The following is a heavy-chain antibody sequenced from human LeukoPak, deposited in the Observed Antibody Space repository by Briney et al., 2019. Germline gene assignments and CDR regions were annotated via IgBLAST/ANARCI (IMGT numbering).Heavy chain of an antibody. Sequence: GASVKDSCKASGYTFTSYGISWVRQAPGQGLEWMGWISACNGNTNYAQKFQGRVTMTRDTSISTAYMELSRLRSDDTAVYYCASDYYDSSGYYSDAFDIWGQGTMVTVSS. D-gene: IGHD3-22*01. V-gene: IGHV1-18*01. J-gene: IGHJ3*02. CDR3: ASDYYDSSGYYSDAFDI. CDR2: ISACNGNT. CDR1: GYTFTSYG.